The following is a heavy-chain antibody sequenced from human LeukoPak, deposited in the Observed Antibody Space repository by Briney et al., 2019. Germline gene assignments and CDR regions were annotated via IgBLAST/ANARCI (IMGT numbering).Heavy chain of an antibody. D-gene: IGHD3-3*01. CDR2: MNPNSGNT. CDR3: ARGSDQTRNALTYYDFWSGPMSYYYYYGMDV. J-gene: IGHJ6*02. V-gene: IGHV1-8*01. CDR1: GYTFTSYD. Sequence: ASVKVSCKASGYTFTSYDINWVRQATGQGLEWMGWMNPNSGNTGYAQKFQGRVTMTRNTSISTAYMELSSLRSEDTAVYYCARGSDQTRNALTYYDFWSGPMSYYYYYGMDVWGQGTTVTVSS.